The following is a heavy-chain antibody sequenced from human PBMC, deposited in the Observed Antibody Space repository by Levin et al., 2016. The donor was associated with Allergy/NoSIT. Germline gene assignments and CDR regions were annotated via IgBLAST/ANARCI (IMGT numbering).Heavy chain of an antibody. J-gene: IGHJ6*02. Sequence: GGSLRLSCAASGFTFSSYNMNWVRQAPGKGLEWVSSISSSSSYIYYADSVKGRFTISRDNAKNSLYLQMNSLRAEDTAVYYCARDPPSRGGVRYYYGMDVWGQGTTVTVSS. CDR3: ARDPPSRGGVRYYYGMDV. V-gene: IGHV3-21*01. CDR2: ISSSSSYI. D-gene: IGHD6-19*01. CDR1: GFTFSSYN.